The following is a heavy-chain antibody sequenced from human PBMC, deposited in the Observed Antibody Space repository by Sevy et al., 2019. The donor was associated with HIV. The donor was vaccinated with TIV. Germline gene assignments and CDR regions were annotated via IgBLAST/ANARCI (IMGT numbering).Heavy chain of an antibody. V-gene: IGHV3-49*04. CDR3: TGSSSGYSANFDY. D-gene: IGHD3-22*01. CDR2: IRSIAYGGTT. Sequence: GGSLRLSCTASGFTFGDYAMSWVRQAPGKGLEWVGFIRSIAYGGTTEYAASVKGRFTISRDDSKSIAYLQMNSLKTEDTAVYYCTGSSSGYSANFDYWGQGILVTVSS. CDR1: GFTFGDYA. J-gene: IGHJ4*02.